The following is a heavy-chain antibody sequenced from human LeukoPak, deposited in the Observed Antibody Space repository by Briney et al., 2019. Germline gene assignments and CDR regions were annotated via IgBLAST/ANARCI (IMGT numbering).Heavy chain of an antibody. CDR3: ARGHYYGSGGDTFDV. CDR1: GFSFSNND. V-gene: IGHV3-13*01. Sequence: GGSLRLSCAASGFSFSNNDMHWVRQFSGKGLEWVSGLGVAGDRYYPASVRGRFTVSRDRAGTYLYLQMNSLSAGDTAVYYCARGHYYGSGGDTFDVWGKGTMVIVSS. D-gene: IGHD3-10*01. J-gene: IGHJ3*01. CDR2: LGVAGDR.